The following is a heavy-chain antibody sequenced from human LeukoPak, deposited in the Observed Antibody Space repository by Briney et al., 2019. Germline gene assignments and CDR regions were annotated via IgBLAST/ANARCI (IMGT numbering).Heavy chain of an antibody. CDR3: ARAPQRGYSYGYGDY. CDR1: GFTFSSYG. Sequence: PGGSLRLSCAASGFTFSSYGMHWVRQAPGKGLEYVSAISSNGGSTYYANSVKGRFTISRDNSKNTLYLQMGSLRAEDMAVYYCARAPQRGYSYGYGDYWGQGTLVTVSS. D-gene: IGHD5-18*01. CDR2: ISSNGGST. J-gene: IGHJ4*02. V-gene: IGHV3-64*01.